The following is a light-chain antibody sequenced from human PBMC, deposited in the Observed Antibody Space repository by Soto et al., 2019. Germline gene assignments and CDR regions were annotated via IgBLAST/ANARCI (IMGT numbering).Light chain of an antibody. J-gene: IGKJ1*01. CDR2: GAA. V-gene: IGKV3-15*01. Sequence: EIVMTQSPATLSVSPGEGAALSCRASQSVRSSLAWYQQIPGQAPRLLIYGAATRATGIPARFSGSGSGTEFTHTISSLQSEDFAVYYRQQYNEWPRTFGQGTKVDVK. CDR3: QQYNEWPRT. CDR1: QSVRSS.